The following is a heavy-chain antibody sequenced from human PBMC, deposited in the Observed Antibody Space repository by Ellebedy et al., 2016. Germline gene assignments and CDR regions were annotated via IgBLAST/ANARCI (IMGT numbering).Heavy chain of an antibody. CDR2: ISSSSSYI. V-gene: IGHV3-21*01. CDR1: GFTFSSYS. Sequence: GESLKISCAASGFTFSSYSMNWVRQAPGKGLEWVSSISSSSSYIYYADSVKGRFTISRDNAKNSLYLQMNSLRAEDTAVYYCARDLGGYCSGGSCSNGDYWGQGTLVTVSS. J-gene: IGHJ4*02. CDR3: ARDLGGYCSGGSCSNGDY. D-gene: IGHD2-15*01.